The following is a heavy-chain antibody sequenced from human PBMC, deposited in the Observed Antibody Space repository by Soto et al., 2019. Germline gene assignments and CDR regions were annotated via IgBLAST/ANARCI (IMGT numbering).Heavy chain of an antibody. CDR3: AREAAAVGSPWFDP. D-gene: IGHD6-13*01. J-gene: IGHJ5*02. V-gene: IGHV3-48*01. CDR1: GFTFSSYS. CDR2: ISSSSSTI. Sequence: GGSLRLSCAASGFTFSSYSMNWVRQAPGKGLEWVSYISSSSSTIYYADSVKGRFTISRDNAKNSLYLQMNSLRAEDTAVYYCAREAAAVGSPWFDPWGQGTLVTVSS.